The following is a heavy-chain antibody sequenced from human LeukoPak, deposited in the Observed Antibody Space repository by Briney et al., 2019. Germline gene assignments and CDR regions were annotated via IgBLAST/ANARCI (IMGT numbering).Heavy chain of an antibody. D-gene: IGHD3-10*01. Sequence: ASVKVSCKVSGYTLTELSMHWVRQAPGKGLEWMGGFDPEDGETIYAQKFQGRVTMTEDTSTDTAYMELSSLRSEDTAVYYCATVYYGSGSYPYFDYWGQGTLVTVSS. J-gene: IGHJ4*02. CDR1: GYTLTELS. CDR2: FDPEDGET. CDR3: ATVYYGSGSYPYFDY. V-gene: IGHV1-24*01.